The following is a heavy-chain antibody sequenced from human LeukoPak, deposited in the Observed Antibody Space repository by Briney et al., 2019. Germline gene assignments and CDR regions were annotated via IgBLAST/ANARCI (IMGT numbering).Heavy chain of an antibody. J-gene: IGHJ4*02. V-gene: IGHV3-30*04. Sequence: PGKSLRLSCAAAGFTFTSLPLHWVRQAPGKGLEWVAVSSTHGSDEYYADSVKGRFTVFSDNSKKTVYLQMDSLRAEDTAVYHWAMDYYDSNGYSRGWDYWGQGTLVTVSS. CDR3: AMDYYDSNGYSRGWDY. D-gene: IGHD3-22*01. CDR2: SSTHGSDE. CDR1: GFTFTSLP.